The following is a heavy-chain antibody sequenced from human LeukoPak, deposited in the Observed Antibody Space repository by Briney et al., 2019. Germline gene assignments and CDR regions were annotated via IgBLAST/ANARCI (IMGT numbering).Heavy chain of an antibody. CDR1: GFTFSSYS. CDR3: ATGNRDGYNLPLWY. D-gene: IGHD5-24*01. CDR2: ISSSSSSYI. Sequence: GGSLRLSCAASGFTFSSYSMNWVRQAPGKGLEWVSSISSSSSSYIYYADSVKGRFTISRDNAKNSLYLQMNSLRAEDTAVYYCATGNRDGYNLPLWYWGQGTLVTVSS. V-gene: IGHV3-21*01. J-gene: IGHJ4*02.